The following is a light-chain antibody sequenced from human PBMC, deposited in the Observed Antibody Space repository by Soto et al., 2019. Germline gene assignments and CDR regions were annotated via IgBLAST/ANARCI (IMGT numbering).Light chain of an antibody. J-gene: IGLJ1*01. CDR3: SSYTSSIPYV. CDR1: SSDVGGYNY. V-gene: IGLV2-14*01. CDR2: EVS. Sequence: QSVLTQPASVSGSPGQSITISCTGTSSDVGGYNYVSWYQQHPGKAPKLMIYEVSNRPSGVSNRFSGPKSGNTASLTISGLQAEDEADYYCSSYTSSIPYVFGTGTKVTVL.